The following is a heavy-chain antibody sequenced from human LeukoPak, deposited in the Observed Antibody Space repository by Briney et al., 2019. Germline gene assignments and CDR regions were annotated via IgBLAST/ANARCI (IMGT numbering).Heavy chain of an antibody. D-gene: IGHD6-13*01. CDR1: GFTFSSYE. J-gene: IGHJ6*03. V-gene: IGHV3-48*03. CDR3: ARVGSSWKPYYYYYYYMDV. Sequence: GGSLRLSCAASGFTFSSYEMNWVRQAPGKGLEWVSYISSSGSTIYYADSVKSRFTISRDNAKNSLYLQMNSLRAEDTAVYYCARVGSSWKPYYYYYYYMDVWGKGTTVTVSS. CDR2: ISSSGSTI.